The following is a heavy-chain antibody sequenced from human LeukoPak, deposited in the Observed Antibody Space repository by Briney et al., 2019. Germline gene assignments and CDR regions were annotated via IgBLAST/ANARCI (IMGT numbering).Heavy chain of an antibody. CDR1: GFTFSSYA. D-gene: IGHD3-10*01. V-gene: IGHV3-23*01. CDR2: ISGSGGST. CDR3: AKDYGFMVRVPMGFDY. J-gene: IGHJ4*02. Sequence: GGSLRLSCAASGFTFSSYAMSWVRQAPGKGLEWVSAISGSGGSTYYADSVKGRFTISRDNSKNTLYLQMNSLRAEDTAVYYCAKDYGFMVRVPMGFDYWGQGTLVTVSS.